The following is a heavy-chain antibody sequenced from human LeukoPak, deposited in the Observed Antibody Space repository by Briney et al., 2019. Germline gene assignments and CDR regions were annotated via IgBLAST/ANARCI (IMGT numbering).Heavy chain of an antibody. CDR1: GGSLSTYY. CDR3: ARVKDWLSLDY. CDR2: IHQSGST. V-gene: IGHV4-59*12. J-gene: IGHJ4*02. Sequence: SETLSLTCSVSGGSLSTYYWTWTRQPPGKGLEWIGFIHQSGSTNYNPSLKSRVTMSVDTSKNQFSLKLSSVTAADTAVYYCARVKDWLSLDYWGQGTLVTVSS. D-gene: IGHD3/OR15-3a*01.